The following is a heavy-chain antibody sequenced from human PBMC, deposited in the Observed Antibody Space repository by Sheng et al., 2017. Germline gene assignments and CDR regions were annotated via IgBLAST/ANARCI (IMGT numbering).Heavy chain of an antibody. CDR1: GYSFTNNW. D-gene: IGHD6-6*01. CDR2: VYPGDSDT. CDR3: ARLRYSSASYIDY. Sequence: EEQLVQSGAEVKEPGDSLRISCKASGYSFTNNWIGWVRQMSGKGLEWMGIVYPGDSDTRYSPSFQGQVTISADKSINTAYLQWSSLKASDTAMYYCARLRYSSASYIDYWGQGTLVT. V-gene: IGHV5-51*01. J-gene: IGHJ4*02.